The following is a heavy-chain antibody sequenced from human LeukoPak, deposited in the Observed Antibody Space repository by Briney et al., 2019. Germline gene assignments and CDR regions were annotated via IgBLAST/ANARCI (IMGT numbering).Heavy chain of an antibody. CDR3: ARGSSLGYYDFWSGYYVDAFDI. Sequence: SETLSLTCTVSGGSISSSSYYWGWIRQPPGKGLEWIGSIYYSGSTYYNPSLKSRVTISVDTSKNQFSLKLSSVTAADTAVYYCARGSSLGYYDFWSGYYVDAFDIWGQGTMDTVSS. CDR2: IYYSGST. V-gene: IGHV4-39*01. CDR1: GGSISSSSYY. J-gene: IGHJ3*02. D-gene: IGHD3-3*01.